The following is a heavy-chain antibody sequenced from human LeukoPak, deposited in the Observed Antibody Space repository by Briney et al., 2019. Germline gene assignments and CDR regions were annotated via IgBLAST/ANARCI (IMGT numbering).Heavy chain of an antibody. CDR2: VDPNTGGI. J-gene: IGHJ4*02. Sequence: ASVKVSCKASGYTFTGYYMHWVRQAPGQGLEWMGWVDPNTGGINYAQRFQGRLTMTRDTSINTAHMELSRLTSDDTAVYYCARWFYGSSGHIDYWGQGTLVTVSS. V-gene: IGHV1-2*02. CDR3: ARWFYGSSGHIDY. D-gene: IGHD3-22*01. CDR1: GYTFTGYY.